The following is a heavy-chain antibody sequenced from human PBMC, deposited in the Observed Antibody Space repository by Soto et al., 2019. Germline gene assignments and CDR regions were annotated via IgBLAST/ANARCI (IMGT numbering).Heavy chain of an antibody. Sequence: PVGSLRLSCAASWFTFSGSAMHWVRQASGKGLEWVGRIRSKANSYATAYAASVKGRFTISRDDSKNTAYLQMNSLKTEDTAVYYCTRQSSRDVWGQGTTVTVSS. CDR2: IRSKANSYAT. V-gene: IGHV3-73*01. J-gene: IGHJ6*02. CDR3: TRQSSRDV. CDR1: WFTFSGSA.